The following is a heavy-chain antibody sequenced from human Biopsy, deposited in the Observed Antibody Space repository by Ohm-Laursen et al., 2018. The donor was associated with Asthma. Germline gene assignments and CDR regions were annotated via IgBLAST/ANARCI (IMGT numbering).Heavy chain of an antibody. D-gene: IGHD3-3*01. Sequence: TLSLTCTVSGGSMSSSSYYWGWIRQPPGKGLEWMGSISYTGSAYHNPSPKSRVTISVDTSKNQFSLKLSSVTAADTAVHYCARFTASITIFGVVNNWFDPWGQGTLVTVSS. J-gene: IGHJ5*02. CDR1: GGSMSSSSYY. CDR3: ARFTASITIFGVVNNWFDP. V-gene: IGHV4-39*01. CDR2: ISYTGSA.